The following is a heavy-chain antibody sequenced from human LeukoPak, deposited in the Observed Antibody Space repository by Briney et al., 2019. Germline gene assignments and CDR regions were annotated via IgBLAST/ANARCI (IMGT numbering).Heavy chain of an antibody. D-gene: IGHD5-12*01. CDR2: LTSSGAT. Sequence: PGGSLRLSRATSGFTLSIYAMSWVRQAPGKGLEWVSGLTSSGATSYAESVKGRLTIFRDNSRNTVYLQMNSLRAEATAVYYCARGRNGGYDGFDHWGQGTLVTVSS. V-gene: IGHV3-23*01. J-gene: IGHJ4*02. CDR3: ARGRNGGYDGFDH. CDR1: GFTLSIYA.